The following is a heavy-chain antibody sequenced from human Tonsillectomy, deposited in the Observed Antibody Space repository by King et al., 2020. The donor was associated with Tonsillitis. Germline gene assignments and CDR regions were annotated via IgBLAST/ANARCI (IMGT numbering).Heavy chain of an antibody. Sequence: QLQESGPGMVKPSETLSLICTVSGGSMNNFYWSWIRQPPGQGLEWIGYIYYSGSTKYNPSLKGRVTISAGTSKKQFSLKLSSVTAADTAVYYCARGGGNYYDRSGSDCFDVWGQGTMVTVSS. V-gene: IGHV4-59*01. CDR1: GGSMNNFY. J-gene: IGHJ3*01. CDR2: IYYSGST. D-gene: IGHD3-22*01. CDR3: ARGGGNYYDRSGSDCFDV.